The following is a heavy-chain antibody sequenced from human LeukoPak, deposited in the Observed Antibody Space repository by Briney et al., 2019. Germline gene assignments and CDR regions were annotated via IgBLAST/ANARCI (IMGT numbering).Heavy chain of an antibody. CDR1: GGSIISSSNY. J-gene: IGHJ4*02. V-gene: IGHV4-39*01. D-gene: IGHD4-23*01. CDR2: LYYSGWT. Sequence: PSETLSLTCTVPGGSIISSSNYWAWIRQPPGKGLEWIGSLYYSGWTYYNPSLKSRVTLSVDTSKSQFSLKLSSVTAADTAVYFCGRLNYGTNSALDYWGQGTLVTVSS. CDR3: GRLNYGTNSALDY.